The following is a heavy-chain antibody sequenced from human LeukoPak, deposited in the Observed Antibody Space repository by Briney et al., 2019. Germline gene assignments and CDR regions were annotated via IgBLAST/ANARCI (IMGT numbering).Heavy chain of an antibody. J-gene: IGHJ5*02. CDR1: GFTFNDYA. V-gene: IGHV3-9*01. CDR2: ISWNSGSI. CDR3: AKGPNYYDNSGYYSS. D-gene: IGHD3-22*01. Sequence: GGSLRLSCAASGFTFNDYAMHWVRHAPGKGLEWVSGISWNSGSIGYADSVKGRFTISRDNAKNSLYLQMNSLRPEDTALYYCAKGPNYYDNSGYYSSWGQGTLVTVSS.